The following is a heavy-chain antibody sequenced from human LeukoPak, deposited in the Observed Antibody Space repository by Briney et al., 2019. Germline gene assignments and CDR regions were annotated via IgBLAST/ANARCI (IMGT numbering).Heavy chain of an antibody. CDR1: GFTFSSYS. CDR2: ISSSSSYI. Sequence: GGSLRLSCAASGFTFSSYSMNWVRQAPGKGLEWVSSISSSSSYIYYADSVKGRFTISRDNAKNSLYLQMNSLRAEDTAVYYCAKDPCSSTSCYLRYFQHWGQGTLVTVSS. V-gene: IGHV3-21*01. J-gene: IGHJ1*01. D-gene: IGHD2-2*01. CDR3: AKDPCSSTSCYLRYFQH.